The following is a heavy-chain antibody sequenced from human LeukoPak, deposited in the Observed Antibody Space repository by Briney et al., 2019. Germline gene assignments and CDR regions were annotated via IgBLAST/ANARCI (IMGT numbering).Heavy chain of an antibody. CDR2: INPNSGAT. J-gene: IGHJ4*02. D-gene: IGHD3-9*01. Sequence: ASVKVSCKASGYTFTGYYMHWVRQAPGQGLEWMGWINPNSGATNYAQKFQGRVTMTRDTSISTAYMELSRLGSDDTAVYYCARATILTGYPVFDYWGQGTLVTVSS. V-gene: IGHV1-2*02. CDR3: ARATILTGYPVFDY. CDR1: GYTFTGYY.